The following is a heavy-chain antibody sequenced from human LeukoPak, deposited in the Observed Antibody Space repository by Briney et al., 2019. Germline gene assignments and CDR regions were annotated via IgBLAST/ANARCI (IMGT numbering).Heavy chain of an antibody. CDR2: IYYSGST. V-gene: IGHV4-59*08. Sequence: PSETLSLTCTVSGGSISSYYWSWIRQTPGKGLEWIGYIYYSGSTNYNPSLKSRVTISVDTSKNQFSLKLSSVTAADTAVYYCARHGKVGAPYYYYGMDVWGQGTTVTVSS. CDR3: ARHGKVGAPYYYYGMDV. J-gene: IGHJ6*02. CDR1: GGSISSYY. D-gene: IGHD1-26*01.